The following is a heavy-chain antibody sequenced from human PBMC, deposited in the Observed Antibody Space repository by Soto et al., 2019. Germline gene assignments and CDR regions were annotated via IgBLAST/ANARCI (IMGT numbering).Heavy chain of an antibody. D-gene: IGHD3-22*01. CDR3: ARGPNYYDRSAYFGY. CDR2: ISYDGNDK. Sequence: GGSLRLSCAASGFTFNIFAVHWVRQAPGKGLEWVSLISYDGNDKYYADSVKGRFTISRDNSKNTLSLQMNSLRTEDTALYYCARGPNYYDRSAYFGYWGQGT. V-gene: IGHV3-30*04. J-gene: IGHJ4*02. CDR1: GFTFNIFA.